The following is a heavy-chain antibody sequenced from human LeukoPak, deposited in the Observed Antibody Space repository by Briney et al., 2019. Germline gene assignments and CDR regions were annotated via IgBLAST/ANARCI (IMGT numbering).Heavy chain of an antibody. CDR1: GGTFSSYA. CDR3: AKGGGFGELYWFDP. Sequence: SVKVSCKASGGTFSSYAISWVRQAPGQGLEWMGGIIPIFGTANYAQKFQGRVTITADESTSTAYMELSSLRSEDAAVYYCAKGGGFGELYWFDPWGQGTLVTVSS. V-gene: IGHV1-69*13. J-gene: IGHJ5*02. D-gene: IGHD3-10*01. CDR2: IIPIFGTA.